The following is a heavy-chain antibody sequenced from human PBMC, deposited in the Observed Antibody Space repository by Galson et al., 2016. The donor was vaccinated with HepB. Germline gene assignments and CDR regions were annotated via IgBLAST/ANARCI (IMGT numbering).Heavy chain of an antibody. CDR2: ISYDGSNK. CDR1: GFTLSKNA. V-gene: IGHV3-30*04. D-gene: IGHD6-19*01. Sequence: SLRLSCAASGFTLSKNAMHWVRQAPGKGLEWVALISYDGSNKYYADSVKGRFTISRDNSKNTVYLQMNSLRAEDTALYYCARVMDGSSGWYWAAYLGLGGMDVWGQGTTVTVSS. J-gene: IGHJ6*02. CDR3: ARVMDGSSGWYWAAYLGLGGMDV.